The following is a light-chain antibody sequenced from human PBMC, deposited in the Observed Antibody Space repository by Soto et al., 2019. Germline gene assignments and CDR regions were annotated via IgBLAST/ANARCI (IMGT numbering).Light chain of an antibody. Sequence: DIPMTQSPSTLSASVGDRVTITCRASQSISSWLAWYQQKPGKAPKLLIYKASSLESEVPSRFSGSGSGTEFTLTISSLQPDDFATFYCQQYNSYPYTFGQGTKLQIK. V-gene: IGKV1-5*03. CDR1: QSISSW. CDR3: QQYNSYPYT. CDR2: KAS. J-gene: IGKJ2*01.